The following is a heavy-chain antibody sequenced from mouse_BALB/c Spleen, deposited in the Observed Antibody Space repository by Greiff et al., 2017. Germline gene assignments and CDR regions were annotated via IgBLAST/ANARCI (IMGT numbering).Heavy chain of an antibody. V-gene: IGHV1S29*02. CDR1: GYTFTDYN. CDR2: IYPYNGGT. Sequence: EVQLQQSGPELVKPGASVKISCKASGYTFTDYNMHWVKQSHGKSLEWIGYIYPYNGGTGYNQKFKSKATLTVDNASSTAYMELRSLTSEDDAVDYCARGYYGSCLFAYWGQGTLVTVSA. J-gene: IGHJ3*01. D-gene: IGHD1-1*01. CDR3: ARGYYGSCLFAY.